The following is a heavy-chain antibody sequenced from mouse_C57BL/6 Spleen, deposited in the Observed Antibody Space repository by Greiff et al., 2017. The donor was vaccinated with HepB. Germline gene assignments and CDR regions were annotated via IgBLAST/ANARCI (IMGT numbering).Heavy chain of an antibody. D-gene: IGHD2-3*01. CDR1: GYTFTGYW. Sequence: VKLMESGAELMKPGASVKLSCKATGYTFTGYWIEWVKQRPGHGLEWIGEILPGSGSTNYNEKFKGKATFTADTSSNTAYMQLSSLTTEDSAIYYCARERADGYYLAWFAYWGQGTLVTVSA. V-gene: IGHV1-9*01. CDR2: ILPGSGST. J-gene: IGHJ3*01. CDR3: ARERADGYYLAWFAY.